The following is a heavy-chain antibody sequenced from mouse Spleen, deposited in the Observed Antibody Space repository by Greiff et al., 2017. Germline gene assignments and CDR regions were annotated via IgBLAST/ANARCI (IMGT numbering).Heavy chain of an antibody. Sequence: DVQLQESGPELVKPGASVKISCKASGYSFTCYYMNWVKQSPEKSLEWIGEINPSTGGTTYNQKFKAKATLTVDKSSSTAYMQLKSLTSEDSAVYYCARDYYDGSYDAYWGQGTLVTVSA. V-gene: IGHV1-42*01. J-gene: IGHJ3*01. CDR1: GYSFTCYY. CDR3: ARDYYDGSYDAY. D-gene: IGHD1-1*01. CDR2: INPSTGGT.